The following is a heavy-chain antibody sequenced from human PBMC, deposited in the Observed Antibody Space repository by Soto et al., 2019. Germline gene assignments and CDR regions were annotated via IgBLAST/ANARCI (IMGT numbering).Heavy chain of an antibody. Sequence: QVQLVQSGAEVKKPGSSVKVSCKASGGTFSSYTISWVRQAPGQGLEWMGRIIPILGIANYAQKFQGRVTITADKSTSTAYMELSSLRSEDSAVYYCARGVGSYDSSGYLIVWGQGTLVTVSS. V-gene: IGHV1-69*02. CDR2: IIPILGIA. D-gene: IGHD3-22*01. CDR1: GGTFSSYT. CDR3: ARGVGSYDSSGYLIV. J-gene: IGHJ4*02.